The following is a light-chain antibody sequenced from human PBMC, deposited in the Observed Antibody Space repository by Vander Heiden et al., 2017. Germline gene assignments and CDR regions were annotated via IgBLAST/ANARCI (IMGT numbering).Light chain of an antibody. J-gene: IGKJ1*01. CDR3: QQDNSYSQT. CDR1: QSISSW. V-gene: IGKV1-5*01. Sequence: DIQMTQSPSTLSASVGDRVTITCRASQSISSWLAWYQQKPGKAPKLLIYEASRLESGVRTRFSGSGSGREFTLTISSLHPDDFATYYCQQDNSYSQTFGQGTKVEIK. CDR2: EAS.